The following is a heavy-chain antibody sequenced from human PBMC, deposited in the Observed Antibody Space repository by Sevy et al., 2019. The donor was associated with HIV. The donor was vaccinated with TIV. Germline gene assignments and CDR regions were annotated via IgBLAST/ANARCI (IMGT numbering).Heavy chain of an antibody. CDR1: GFTFSSYA. J-gene: IGHJ4*02. D-gene: IGHD3-16*01. CDR2: ISYDGSNK. CDR3: ARDPRGGYFDD. Sequence: GGSLRLSCAASGFTFSSYAMHWVRQAPGKGLEWVAVISYDGSNKYYADSVKGRFTISRDNSKNTLYLQLNSLRAEDTSGYYCARDPRGGYFDDWGQGTLVTVSS. V-gene: IGHV3-30-3*01.